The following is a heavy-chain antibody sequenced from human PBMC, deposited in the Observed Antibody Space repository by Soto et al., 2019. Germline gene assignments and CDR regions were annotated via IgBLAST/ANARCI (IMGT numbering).Heavy chain of an antibody. CDR2: IKQDGSEK. D-gene: IGHD4-17*01. CDR3: ARAGDYVTRADY. Sequence: EVQLLESGGGLVQPGGSLRLSCAASGFTFSSYAMSWVRQAPGKGLEWVANIKQDGSEKYYVDSVKGRFTISRDNAKNSLYLQMNSLRAEDTAVYYCARAGDYVTRADYWGQGTLVTVSS. V-gene: IGHV3-7*01. J-gene: IGHJ4*02. CDR1: GFTFSSYA.